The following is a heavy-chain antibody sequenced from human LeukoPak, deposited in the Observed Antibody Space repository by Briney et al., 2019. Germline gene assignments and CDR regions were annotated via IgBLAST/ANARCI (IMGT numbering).Heavy chain of an antibody. CDR3: AKDGKKWQEPLES. J-gene: IGHJ4*02. V-gene: IGHV3-30*18. Sequence: PGGSLRLSCAASGFTFSSYGMHWVRQAPGKGLEWVAVISYDGSNKFYPDSVKGRFTISRDNSNLYLQMNSLRAEDTAVYYCAKDGKKWQEPLESWSQGTLVIVSS. CDR2: ISYDGSNK. CDR1: GFTFSSYG. D-gene: IGHD1-14*01.